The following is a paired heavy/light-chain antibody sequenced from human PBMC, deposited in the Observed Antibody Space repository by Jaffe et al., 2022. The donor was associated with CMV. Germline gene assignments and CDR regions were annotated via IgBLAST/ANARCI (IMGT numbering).Light chain of an antibody. J-gene: IGKJ4*01. V-gene: IGKV1-8*01. CDR1: QSVTSY. Sequence: AIRMTQFPSSLSASIGDRVTIACRANQSVTSYLAWYQQKPGKAPELLIYATSTLQSGVPSRFSGSGSGTDFTLTISCLQSDDFSTYYCQQYYMSPLTFGGGTKVE. CDR3: QQYYMSPLT. CDR2: ATS.
Heavy chain of an antibody. J-gene: IGHJ4*02. D-gene: IGHD3-10*01. CDR1: GGSISSGGYY. CDR2: IFYSGST. CDR3: ARQLGGLVRGVQYFDY. V-gene: IGHV4-39*01. Sequence: QLQLQESGPGLVKASETLSLTCTVSGGSISSGGYYWGWIRQPPGKELEWIGSIFYSGSTYYNPSLESRVSISVDTYKNQFSLHINPVTAADTAVFYCARQLGGLVRGVQYFDYWGQGTLAIVSS.